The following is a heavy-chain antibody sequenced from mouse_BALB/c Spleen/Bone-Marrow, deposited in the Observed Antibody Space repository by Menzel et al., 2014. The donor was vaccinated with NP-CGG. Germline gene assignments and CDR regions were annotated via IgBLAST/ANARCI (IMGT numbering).Heavy chain of an antibody. CDR1: GYTFDYYT. J-gene: IGHJ3*01. D-gene: IGHD2-2*01. CDR2: INPSSGYT. Sequence: QVQLKQSGAELARPGASVKMSCKASGYTFDYYTVQWVKQRPGQGLEWIGYINPSSGYTNYNQKFKDKATLTADKSSSTAYMQLSSLTSEDSAVYCCAREVYGSWFAYWGQGTLVTVSA. V-gene: IGHV1-4*01. CDR3: AREVYGSWFAY.